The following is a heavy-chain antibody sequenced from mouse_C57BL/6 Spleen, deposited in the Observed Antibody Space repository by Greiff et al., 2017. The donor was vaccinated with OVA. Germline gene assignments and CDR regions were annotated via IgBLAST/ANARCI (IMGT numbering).Heavy chain of an antibody. CDR3: AREGSGYVRFAY. CDR2: IDPSDSYT. J-gene: IGHJ3*01. D-gene: IGHD3-2*02. V-gene: IGHV1-69*01. Sequence: VQLQQPGAELVMPGASVKLSCKASGYTFTSYWMHWVKQRPGQGLEWIGEIDPSDSYTNYNQKFKGKSTLTVDKSSSTAYMQLSSLTSEDSAVYYCAREGSGYVRFAYWGQGTLVTVSA. CDR1: GYTFTSYW.